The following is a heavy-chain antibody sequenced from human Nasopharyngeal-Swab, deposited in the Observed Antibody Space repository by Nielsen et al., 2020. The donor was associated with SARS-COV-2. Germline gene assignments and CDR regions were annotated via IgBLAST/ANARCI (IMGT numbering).Heavy chain of an antibody. V-gene: IGHV3-30*19. Sequence: GGSLRLSCAASGFTFSTYGMHWVRQAPGKGLEWVAVISNDGNIIHYADSVKGRFSISRDSSKNTLYLQMDSLRGEDTAVYYCARDAPAHYGAFYWGRGTLVTVSS. CDR1: GFTFSTYG. CDR2: ISNDGNII. J-gene: IGHJ4*02. CDR3: ARDAPAHYGAFY. D-gene: IGHD4-17*01.